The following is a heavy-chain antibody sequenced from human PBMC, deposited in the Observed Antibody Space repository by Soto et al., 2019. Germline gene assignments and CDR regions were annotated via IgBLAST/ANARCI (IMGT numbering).Heavy chain of an antibody. CDR1: GGSISSYY. Sequence: QVQLQESGPGLVKPSETLSLTCTVSGGSISSYYWSWIRQPPGKGLEWIGFIYYSESTNYNPSLQSRVTRSVDTSKNQFSLRLTSVTSADTAVYYCARAVEMYASGWYYFDYCGQGTLVTVSS. D-gene: IGHD6-19*01. CDR3: ARAVEMYASGWYYFDY. CDR2: IYYSEST. J-gene: IGHJ4*02. V-gene: IGHV4-59*01.